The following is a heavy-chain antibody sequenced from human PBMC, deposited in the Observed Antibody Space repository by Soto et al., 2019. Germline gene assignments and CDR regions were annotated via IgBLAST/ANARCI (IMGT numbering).Heavy chain of an antibody. CDR2: IKRDGSTT. J-gene: IGHJ6*03. V-gene: IGHV3-74*01. CDR1: GFTFSDYW. Sequence: EVQLVESGGGLVQPGGSLRLSCAASGFTFSDYWMHWVRQAPGKGLEWVSRIKRDGSTTNYADSVKGRFTISRDNAKNTLYLEMNSLRVEDTADYYVAREAINYYYEDVWGKGTTVTVSS. CDR3: AREAINYYYEDV.